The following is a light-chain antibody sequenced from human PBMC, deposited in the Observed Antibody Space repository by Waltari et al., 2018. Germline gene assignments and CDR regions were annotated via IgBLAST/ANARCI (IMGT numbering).Light chain of an antibody. CDR2: AAS. Sequence: AIRMTPSPSSLSASTGDRVTITCRASQGISSYLAWYQQKPGKAPKLLIYAASTLQSGVPSRFSGSGSGTDFTLTISCLQSEDFATYYCQQYYSYLRTFGQGTKVEIK. CDR1: QGISSY. V-gene: IGKV1-8*01. CDR3: QQYYSYLRT. J-gene: IGKJ1*01.